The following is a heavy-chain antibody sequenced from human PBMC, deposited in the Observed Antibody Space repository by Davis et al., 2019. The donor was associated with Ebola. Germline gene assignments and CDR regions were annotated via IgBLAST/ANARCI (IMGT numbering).Heavy chain of an antibody. CDR1: GGSFSGYY. Sequence: SQTLSLTCAVYGGSFSGYYWSWIRQPPGKGLEWIGEINHSGSTNYNPSLKSRVTISVDTSKNQFSLKVSSVTAADTAVYYCARAVWGKGYYYGMDVWGQGTTVTVSS. CDR2: INHSGST. J-gene: IGHJ6*02. CDR3: ARAVWGKGYYYGMDV. V-gene: IGHV4-34*01. D-gene: IGHD1-26*01.